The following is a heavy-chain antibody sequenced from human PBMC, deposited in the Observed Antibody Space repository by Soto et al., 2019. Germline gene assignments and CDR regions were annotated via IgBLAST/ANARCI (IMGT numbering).Heavy chain of an antibody. D-gene: IGHD3-22*01. V-gene: IGHV1-69*01. Sequence: QVQLVQSGAEVKKPGSSVKVSCKASGGTFSSYAISWVRQAPGQGLEWMGGIIPIFGTANYAQKFQGRVTITADESTSTAYMELSSLRSEDTAVYYCARDLGREIEDYYDSRGYYYKFDYWGQGTLVTVSS. CDR1: GGTFSSYA. CDR2: IIPIFGTA. J-gene: IGHJ4*02. CDR3: ARDLGREIEDYYDSRGYYYKFDY.